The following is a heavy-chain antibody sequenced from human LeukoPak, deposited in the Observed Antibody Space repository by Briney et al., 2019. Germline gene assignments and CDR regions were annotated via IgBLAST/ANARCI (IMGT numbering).Heavy chain of an antibody. CDR2: ISYDGSNK. D-gene: IGHD6-19*01. J-gene: IGHJ4*02. V-gene: IGHV3-30*18. Sequence: GGSLRLSCAASGFTFSSYGMHWVRQAPGKGLEWVAVISYDGSNKYYADSVKGRFTISRDNSKNTLYLQMNSLRAEDTAVYYCAKTLYSSGWYGLDYWGQGTLVTVSS. CDR3: AKTLYSSGWYGLDY. CDR1: GFTFSSYG.